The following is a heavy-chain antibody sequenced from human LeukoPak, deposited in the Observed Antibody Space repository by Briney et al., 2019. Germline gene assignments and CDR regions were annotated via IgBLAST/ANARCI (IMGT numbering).Heavy chain of an antibody. V-gene: IGHV4-30-4*07. J-gene: IGHJ4*02. CDR1: GGSVSSGSYY. D-gene: IGHD3-3*01. CDR3: AREGRPYYDFWSGYNTSVDY. CDR2: IYYSGST. Sequence: SEALSLICAVSGGSVSSGSYYWSWIRQPPGKGLEWIGYIYYSGSTYYNPSLKSRVTISVDTSKNQFSLKLSSVTAADTAVYYCAREGRPYYDFWSGYNTSVDYWGQGTLVTVSS.